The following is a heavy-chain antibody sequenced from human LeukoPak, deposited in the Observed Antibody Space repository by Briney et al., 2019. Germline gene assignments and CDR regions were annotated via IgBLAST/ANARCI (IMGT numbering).Heavy chain of an antibody. CDR2: ISYDGSNK. Sequence: PGRSLRLSCAASGFTFSSYAMHWVRQAPGKGLEWVAVISYDGSNKYYADSVKGRFTISRDNSKNTLYLQMNSLRPEDTAVYYCATLPVDDSSGKGLGVDYWGQGTLVTVSS. J-gene: IGHJ4*02. CDR3: ATLPVDDSSGKGLGVDY. D-gene: IGHD3-22*01. CDR1: GFTFSSYA. V-gene: IGHV3-30-3*01.